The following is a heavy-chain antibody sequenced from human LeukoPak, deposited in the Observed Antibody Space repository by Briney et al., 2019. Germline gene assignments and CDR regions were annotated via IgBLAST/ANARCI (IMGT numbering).Heavy chain of an antibody. V-gene: IGHV3-21*01. Sequence: GGSLRLSCAASGFTFSSYSMNWVRQAPGKGLEWVSSISSSSSYIYYADSVKGRFTISRDNAKNSLYLQMNSLRAEDTAVYYCARDSGDYGDYLDWGQGTLVTVSS. CDR1: GFTFSSYS. D-gene: IGHD4-17*01. CDR2: ISSSSSYI. CDR3: ARDSGDYGDYLD. J-gene: IGHJ1*01.